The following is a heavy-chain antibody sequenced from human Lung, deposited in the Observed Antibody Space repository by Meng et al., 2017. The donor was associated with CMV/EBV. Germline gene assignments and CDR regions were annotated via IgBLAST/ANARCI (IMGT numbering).Heavy chain of an antibody. CDR3: ARGGNFDP. V-gene: IGHV7-4-1*02. CDR2: ISTNTGTP. Sequence: LGQSGGEVKKPWASVKVSCKASGYTFSTYTINWVRQAHGRGLEWMGWISTNTGTPTYTQGFTGRFVFSLDTSVSTAYLQISSLKAEDTAVYYCARGGNFDPWGQGTLVTVSS. CDR1: GYTFSTYT. D-gene: IGHD2/OR15-2a*01. J-gene: IGHJ5*02.